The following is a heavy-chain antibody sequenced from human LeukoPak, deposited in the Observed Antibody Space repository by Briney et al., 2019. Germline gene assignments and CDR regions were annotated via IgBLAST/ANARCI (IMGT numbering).Heavy chain of an antibody. D-gene: IGHD5-12*01. V-gene: IGHV3-30*04. CDR3: AKVRYGGSYGMDV. Sequence: GGSLRLSCAASGFTFNNYAMHWVRQAPGKGLEWVAVISYDGRNEYYADSVKGRFTISRDNSKNSLYLQMNSLRTEDTAFYYCAKVRYGGSYGMDVWGQGTTVTVSS. CDR1: GFTFNNYA. CDR2: ISYDGRNE. J-gene: IGHJ6*02.